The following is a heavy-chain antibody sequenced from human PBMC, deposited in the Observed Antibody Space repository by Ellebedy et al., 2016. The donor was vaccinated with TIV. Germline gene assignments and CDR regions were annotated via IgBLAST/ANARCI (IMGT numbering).Heavy chain of an antibody. CDR2: IIAIFGTT. Sequence: ASVKVSCXASGGIFRSNAMSWVRQAPGQGLEWMGGIIAIFGTTNYAQKFQGRVTITADESTSTVYMELSSLRSEDTAVYYCARGRGYNLESHFDYWGQGTVVIVS. D-gene: IGHD5-24*01. CDR3: ARGRGYNLESHFDY. J-gene: IGHJ4*02. CDR1: GGIFRSNA. V-gene: IGHV1-69*13.